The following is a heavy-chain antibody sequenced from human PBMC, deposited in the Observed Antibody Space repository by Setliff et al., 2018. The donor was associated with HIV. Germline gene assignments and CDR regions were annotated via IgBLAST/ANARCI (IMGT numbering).Heavy chain of an antibody. CDR3: ASHFGYCSSTSCEGY. Sequence: GGSLRLSCAASGFTFSSYRMSWVRQAPGKGLEWVANIKQDGSEKYYVDSVKGRFTISRDNAKNSLYLQMNSLRAEDTAVYYCASHFGYCSSTSCEGYWGQGALVTVSS. D-gene: IGHD2-2*01. V-gene: IGHV3-7*05. J-gene: IGHJ4*02. CDR2: IKQDGSEK. CDR1: GFTFSSYR.